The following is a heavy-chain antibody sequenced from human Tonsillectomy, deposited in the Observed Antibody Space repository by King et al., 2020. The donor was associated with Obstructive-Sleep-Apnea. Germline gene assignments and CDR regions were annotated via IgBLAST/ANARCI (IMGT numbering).Heavy chain of an antibody. J-gene: IGHJ4*02. V-gene: IGHV4-31*03. Sequence: QLQESGPGLVKPSQTLSLTCTVSGGSISSGGYYWSWIRQHPGKGLEWIGYIYYSGSTYSNPPLKSRVTISVDTSKNQCSLKLSSVTAADTAVYYCAGSNWGIYYFDYWGQGTLVTVSS. CDR1: GGSISSGGYY. D-gene: IGHD7-27*01. CDR3: AGSNWGIYYFDY. CDR2: IYYSGST.